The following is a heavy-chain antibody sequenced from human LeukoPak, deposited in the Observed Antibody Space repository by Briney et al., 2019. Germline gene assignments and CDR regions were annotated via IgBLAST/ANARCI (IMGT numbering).Heavy chain of an antibody. V-gene: IGHV3-74*01. CDR2: IKSDGSST. J-gene: IGHJ4*02. CDR3: AKEGIGGVIEY. Sequence: GGSLRLSCAASGFTFSSYWMHWVRQAPGKGLVWVSRIKSDGSSTNYADSVQGRFTISRDNSKNTLYLQMNSLRAEDTAVYYCAKEGIGGVIEYWGQGTLVTVSS. D-gene: IGHD3-16*01. CDR1: GFTFSSYW.